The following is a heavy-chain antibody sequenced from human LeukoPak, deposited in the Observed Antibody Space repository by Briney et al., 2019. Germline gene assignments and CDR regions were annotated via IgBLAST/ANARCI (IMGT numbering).Heavy chain of an antibody. V-gene: IGHV1-2*02. CDR3: ARVAVAGNGAAFDI. CDR2: INPNSGGT. CDR1: GYTFTGYY. J-gene: IGHJ3*02. D-gene: IGHD6-19*01. Sequence: AASVKVSCKASGYTFTGYYMHWVRQAPGQGLEWMGWINPNSGGTNYAQKFQGRVTMTRDTSISTAYMELSRLRSDDTAVYYCARVAVAGNGAAFDIWGQGTMVTVSS.